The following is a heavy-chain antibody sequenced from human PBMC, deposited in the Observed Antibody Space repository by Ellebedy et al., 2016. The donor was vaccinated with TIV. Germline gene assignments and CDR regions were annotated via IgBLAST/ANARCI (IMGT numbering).Heavy chain of an antibody. Sequence: GESLKISCAASGFTFSSYAMSWVRQAPGKGLEWVSGISGSGGNTYYADSVKGRFAISRDNSKNTLYLQMDSLRAEDTAVYYCAKGFYDSDPPCDYWGQGTLVTVSS. CDR3: AKGFYDSDPPCDY. CDR2: ISGSGGNT. D-gene: IGHD3-22*01. CDR1: GFTFSSYA. J-gene: IGHJ4*02. V-gene: IGHV3-23*01.